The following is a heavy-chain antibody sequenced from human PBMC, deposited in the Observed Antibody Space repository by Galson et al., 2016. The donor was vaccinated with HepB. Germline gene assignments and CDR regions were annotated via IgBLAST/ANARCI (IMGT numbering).Heavy chain of an antibody. J-gene: IGHJ6*02. V-gene: IGHV4-31*03. Sequence: TLSLTCSVSGGSISGAGYNWNWIRQHPGKGLEWLGYISYSGTTAYSPSLMGRVSISVDTAQNQFSLNLSSVTAADTALYYCARETPRVATTGSPTYYALDVWGQGTAVTVS. CDR2: ISYSGTT. D-gene: IGHD5-12*01. CDR1: GGSISGAGYN. CDR3: ARETPRVATTGSPTYYALDV.